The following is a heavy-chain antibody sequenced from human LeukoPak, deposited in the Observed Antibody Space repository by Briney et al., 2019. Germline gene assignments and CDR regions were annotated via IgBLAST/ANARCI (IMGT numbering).Heavy chain of an antibody. CDR3: ASLGIAAARNLNWFDP. J-gene: IGHJ5*02. D-gene: IGHD6-13*01. CDR1: GFTFSSYS. Sequence: PGGSLRLSCAASGFTFSSYSMNWVRHAPGKGLEWVSSISSSSSYIYYADSVKGRFTISRDNAKNSLYLQMNSLRAEDTAVYYCASLGIAAARNLNWFDPWGQGTLVTVSS. V-gene: IGHV3-21*01. CDR2: ISSSSSYI.